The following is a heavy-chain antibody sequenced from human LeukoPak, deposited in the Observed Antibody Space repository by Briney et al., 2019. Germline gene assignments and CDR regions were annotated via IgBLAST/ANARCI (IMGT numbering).Heavy chain of an antibody. V-gene: IGHV3-53*01. Sequence: GGSLRLSCAASGFTVSSNYMSWVRQAPGKGLEWVSVIYSDGSTYYADSVKGRFTISRENSKSTLYLQMNNLRADDTAVYYCANEIRPNDYWGQGTLVTVSS. CDR2: IYSDGST. J-gene: IGHJ4*02. CDR3: ANEIRPNDY. CDR1: GFTVSSNY. D-gene: IGHD4-17*01.